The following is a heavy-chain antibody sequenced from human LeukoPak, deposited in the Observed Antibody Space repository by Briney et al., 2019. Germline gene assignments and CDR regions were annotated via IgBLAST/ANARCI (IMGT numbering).Heavy chain of an antibody. CDR2: LWYDGRND. V-gene: IGHV3-33*01. J-gene: IGHJ6*02. Sequence: GGSLRLSSAQSGFTFSSSTGHCVCQAPGKGLEWVARLWYDGRNDYYADSVKGRFTISSGNSMHTVDQQMLSLRVEDTAVYYCSGTQESGDTTYSFDFWGQGSTVTVSS. D-gene: IGHD1-7*01. CDR3: SGTQESGDTTYSFDF. CDR1: GFTFSSST.